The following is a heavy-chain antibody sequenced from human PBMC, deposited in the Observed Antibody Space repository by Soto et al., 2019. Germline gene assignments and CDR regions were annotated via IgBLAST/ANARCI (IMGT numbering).Heavy chain of an antibody. J-gene: IGHJ3*02. V-gene: IGHV1-18*01. D-gene: IGHD3-16*01. Sequence: QVQLLQSGPEVKKPGASVKVSCRAFGYRFTEFGISWVRQAPGQGLEWVGWSRADNSHPNYAKSLQGRVNVTTDTSSNTAYMELTSLTSADTAVYYCARAADRSDFVWGRNDALDIWGQGTLVFVSS. CDR3: ARAADRSDFVWGRNDALDI. CDR1: GYRFTEFG. CDR2: SRADNSHP.